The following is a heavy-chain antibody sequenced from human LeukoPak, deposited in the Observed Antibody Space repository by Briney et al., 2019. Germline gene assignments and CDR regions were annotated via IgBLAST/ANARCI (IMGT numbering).Heavy chain of an antibody. CDR2: ISGSGGST. D-gene: IGHD5-12*01. Sequence: GGSLRLSCAASGFTFSSYGMSWVRQAPGKVLEWVSAISGSGGSTYYADSVKGRFTISRDNSKNTLYLQMNSLRAEDTAVYYCAKDEEYGGYCGYWGQGTLVTVSS. CDR1: GFTFSSYG. CDR3: AKDEEYGGYCGY. J-gene: IGHJ4*02. V-gene: IGHV3-23*01.